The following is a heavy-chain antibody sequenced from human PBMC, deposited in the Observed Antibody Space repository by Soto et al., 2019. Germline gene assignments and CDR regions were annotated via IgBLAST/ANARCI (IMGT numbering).Heavy chain of an antibody. CDR3: ARDPNYAQRYTWFDP. CDR1: GFTFSSYS. J-gene: IGHJ5*02. CDR2: ISSSSSYI. V-gene: IGHV3-21*01. Sequence: GGSLRLSWAASGFTFSSYSMNWVRQAPGKGLEWVSSISSSSSYIYYADSVKGRFTISRDNAKNSLYLQMNSLRAEDTAVYYCARDPNYAQRYTWFDPWGQGTLVTVSS. D-gene: IGHD4-4*01.